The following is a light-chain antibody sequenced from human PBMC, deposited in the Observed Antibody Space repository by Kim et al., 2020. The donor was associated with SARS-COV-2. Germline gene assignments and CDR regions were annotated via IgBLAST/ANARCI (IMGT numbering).Light chain of an antibody. J-gene: IGKJ2*01. CDR1: QSVSSN. Sequence: SPGERATLSCRASQSVSSNLAWYQQTPGQAPRLLIYGASTRATGIPARFSGSGSGTEFTLTISSLQSEDFAVYYCQQYNDWPPGDTFGQGTKLEI. V-gene: IGKV3-15*01. CDR3: QQYNDWPPGDT. CDR2: GAS.